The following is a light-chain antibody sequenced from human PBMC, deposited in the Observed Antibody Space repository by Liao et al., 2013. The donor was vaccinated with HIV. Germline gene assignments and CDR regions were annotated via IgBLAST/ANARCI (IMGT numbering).Light chain of an antibody. CDR2: YDS. CDR1: NIGGKS. Sequence: SYELTQPPSVSVAPGKTARMTCGGDNIGGKSVHWYQQQPGQAPVLVISYDSERPSGIPERFSGSNSGNTATLTITGTQAVDEADYYCQTWDSTTVVFGGGTKLTVL. V-gene: IGLV3-21*01. CDR3: QTWDSTTVV. J-gene: IGLJ2*01.